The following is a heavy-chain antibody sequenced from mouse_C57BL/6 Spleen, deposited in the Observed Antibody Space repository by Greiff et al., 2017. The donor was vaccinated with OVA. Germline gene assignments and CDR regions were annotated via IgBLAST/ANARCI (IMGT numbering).Heavy chain of an antibody. Sequence: VQLQQSGAELVRPGASVKLSCTASGFNIKDDYMHWVKQRPEQGLEWIGWIDPENGDTEYASKSQGKATITADTSSNTAYLQLSSLTSEDTAVYYCTTGATVVFDYWGQGTTLTVSS. CDR1: GFNIKDDY. V-gene: IGHV14-4*01. D-gene: IGHD1-1*01. J-gene: IGHJ2*01. CDR2: IDPENGDT. CDR3: TTGATVVFDY.